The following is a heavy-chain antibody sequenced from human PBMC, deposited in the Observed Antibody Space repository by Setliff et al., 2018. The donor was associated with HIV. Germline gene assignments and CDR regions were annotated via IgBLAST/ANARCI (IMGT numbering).Heavy chain of an antibody. V-gene: IGHV1-69*05. CDR3: ARTHGCDCSSTSCYPACDAFDI. J-gene: IGHJ3*02. CDR1: GGTLTNHV. D-gene: IGHD2-2*01. Sequence: ASVKVSCKASGGTLTNHVISWVRQAPGQGLEWVGGIIPIFGTANYAQKFQGRVTMTTDTSTSTAYMELRSLRSDDTAVYYCARTHGCDCSSTSCYPACDAFDIWGQGTMVTVSS. CDR2: IIPIFGTA.